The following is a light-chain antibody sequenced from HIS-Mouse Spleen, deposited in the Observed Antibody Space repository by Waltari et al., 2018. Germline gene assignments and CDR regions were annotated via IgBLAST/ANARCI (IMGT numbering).Light chain of an antibody. Sequence: QSALTQPASVSGSPGQSITISCTGTSSDVGSYNLVSWYQQHPGQAPKLMSYDGSKRPSGVSNRFSGSKSGNTASLTISGLQAEDEADYYCCSYAGSSTWVFGGGTKLTVL. J-gene: IGLJ3*02. V-gene: IGLV2-23*01. CDR2: DGS. CDR1: SSDVGSYNL. CDR3: CSYAGSSTWV.